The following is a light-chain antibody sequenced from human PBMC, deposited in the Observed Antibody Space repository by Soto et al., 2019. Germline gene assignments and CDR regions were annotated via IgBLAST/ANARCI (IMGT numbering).Light chain of an antibody. Sequence: ESQMTQSPSNLSASVGDRVTITCRASQGVSSSLAWYHQQPGKAPKLLIYAATTLQSGVPSRFSGSGSGTDFTLTINSLQPEDFATYYCQQLHSYPFTFGQGTRLEIK. CDR2: AAT. V-gene: IGKV1-9*01. J-gene: IGKJ5*01. CDR1: QGVSSS. CDR3: QQLHSYPFT.